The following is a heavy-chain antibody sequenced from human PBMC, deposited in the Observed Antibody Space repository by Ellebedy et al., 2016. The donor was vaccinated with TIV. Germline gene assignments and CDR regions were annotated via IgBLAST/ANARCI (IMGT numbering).Heavy chain of an antibody. CDR3: ARDLDYDITYYYYGMDV. J-gene: IGHJ6*02. V-gene: IGHV3-48*02. CDR1: GFTFSSYS. D-gene: IGHD3-9*01. Sequence: PGGSLRLSCAASGFTFSSYSMNWVRQAPGKGLEWVSYISSSSSTIYYADSVKGRFTISRDNAKNSLYLQMNSLRDEDTAVYYCARDLDYDITYYYYGMDVWGQGTTVTVSS. CDR2: ISSSSSTI.